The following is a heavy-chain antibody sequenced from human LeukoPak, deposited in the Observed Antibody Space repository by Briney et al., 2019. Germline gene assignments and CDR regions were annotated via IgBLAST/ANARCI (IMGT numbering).Heavy chain of an antibody. Sequence: GGSLRLSCAASGSTFSGHGMHWVRQAPGKGLEWVAVIWYDGTKKYYADSVKGRFTISRDNSKNTLYLQMNSLRAEDTAVYYCARVDSYCSGEGCYYYYGMDVWGQGTTVTVSS. CDR1: GSTFSGHG. V-gene: IGHV3-33*01. CDR3: ARVDSYCSGEGCYYYYGMDV. CDR2: IWYDGTKK. J-gene: IGHJ6*02. D-gene: IGHD2-15*01.